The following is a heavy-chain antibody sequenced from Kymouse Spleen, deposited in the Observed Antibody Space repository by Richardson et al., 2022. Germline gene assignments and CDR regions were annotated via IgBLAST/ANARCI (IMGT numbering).Heavy chain of an antibody. CDR1: GGSISSSSYY. Sequence: QLQLQESGPGLVKPSETLSLTCTVSGGSISSSSYYWGWIRQPPGKGLEWIGSIYYSGSTYYNPSLKSRVTISVDTSKNQFSLKLSSVTAADTAVYYCARYYSGSYYFDYWGQGTLVTVSS. J-gene: IGHJ4*02. V-gene: IGHV4-39*01. CDR2: IYYSGST. CDR3: ARYYSGSYYFDY. D-gene: IGHD1-26*01.